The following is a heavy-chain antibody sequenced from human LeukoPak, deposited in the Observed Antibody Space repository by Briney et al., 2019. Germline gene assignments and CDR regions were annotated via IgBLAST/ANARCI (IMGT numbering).Heavy chain of an antibody. Sequence: GESLKISCQGLGYSFTSYWIGWVRQMPGKGLEWVGIIYPGDSETRYSPSFQGQVTISADKSISTAYLQWSSLKASDTAMYYCARLGSSSWYFDPWGQGTLVTVSS. V-gene: IGHV5-51*01. CDR1: GYSFTSYW. J-gene: IGHJ5*02. D-gene: IGHD6-13*01. CDR3: ARLGSSSWYFDP. CDR2: IYPGDSET.